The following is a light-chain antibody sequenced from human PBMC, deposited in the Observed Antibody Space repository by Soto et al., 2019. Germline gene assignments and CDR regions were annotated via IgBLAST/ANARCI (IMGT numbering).Light chain of an antibody. CDR1: QSVSSN. CDR2: GAS. CDR3: QQYNNWPPIT. J-gene: IGKJ5*01. Sequence: EIVMTQSPATLSVSPGDRATLSCRAIQSVSSNLAWYKQKPCHSPRLLIYGASTMATGIPARFSGSGSWTEFNLTISSLQAEDCAGYYCQQYNNWPPITFGQGTRLEIK. V-gene: IGKV3-15*01.